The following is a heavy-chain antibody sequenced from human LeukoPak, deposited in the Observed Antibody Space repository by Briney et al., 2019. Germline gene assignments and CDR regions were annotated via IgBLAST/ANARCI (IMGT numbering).Heavy chain of an antibody. Sequence: PSETLSLTCAVYGGSFSGYYWSWIRQPPGKGLEWSGEINHSGSTNYNPSLKSRVTISVDTSKNQFSLKLSSVTAADTAVYYCAIYGSGSYYKDYWGQGTLVTVSS. V-gene: IGHV4-34*01. J-gene: IGHJ4*02. D-gene: IGHD3-10*01. CDR1: GGSFSGYY. CDR2: INHSGST. CDR3: AIYGSGSYYKDY.